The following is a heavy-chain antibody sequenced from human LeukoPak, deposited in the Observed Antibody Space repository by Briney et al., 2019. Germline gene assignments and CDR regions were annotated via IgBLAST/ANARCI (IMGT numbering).Heavy chain of an antibody. V-gene: IGHV4-59*08. CDR2: ISYSGST. J-gene: IGHJ4*02. D-gene: IGHD5-12*01. CDR3: ARRGRAAGKYGGYEYWYFDY. CDR1: GVSMSNYY. Sequence: SETLSLTCTVSGVSMSNYYWSWVRQTPGKGLEWIGYISYSGSTNHDPPLKSRVTISVDTSKNRFSLKLSSVTAADTAVYYCARRGRAAGKYGGYEYWYFDYWGQGTLVTVSS.